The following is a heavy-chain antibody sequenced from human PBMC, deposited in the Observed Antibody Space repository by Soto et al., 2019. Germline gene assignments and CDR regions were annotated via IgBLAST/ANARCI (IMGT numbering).Heavy chain of an antibody. CDR3: ARDGGESSGWYDY. D-gene: IGHD6-19*01. CDR2: IYSGGST. Sequence: GGSLRLSCAASGFTVSSNYMSWVRQAPGKGLEWVSVIYSGGSTYYADSVKGRFTISRDNSKNTLYLQMNSLRAEDTAVYYCARDGGESSGWYDYWGQGTLVTVSS. V-gene: IGHV3-66*01. CDR1: GFTVSSNY. J-gene: IGHJ4*02.